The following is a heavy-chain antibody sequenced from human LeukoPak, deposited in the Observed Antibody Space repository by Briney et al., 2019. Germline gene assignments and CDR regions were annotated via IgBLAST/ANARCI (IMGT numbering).Heavy chain of an antibody. CDR3: AKDGDFWGIDHYYKDV. J-gene: IGHJ6*03. V-gene: IGHV3-48*04. CDR1: GFTFSNYN. Sequence: PGGSLRLSCAASGFTFSNYNKNWVRQAPGKGLEWSSHISSSSNAIYYADSVKGRFTISRDNAKNSLYLQMNSLRAEDTAVYYCAKDGDFWGIDHYYKDVWGKGTTVTVSS. CDR2: ISSSSNAI. D-gene: IGHD3/OR15-3a*01.